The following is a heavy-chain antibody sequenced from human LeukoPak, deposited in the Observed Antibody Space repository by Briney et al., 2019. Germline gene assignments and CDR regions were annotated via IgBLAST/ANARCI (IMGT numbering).Heavy chain of an antibody. V-gene: IGHV3-74*01. CDR1: GFTFSNHW. CDR3: ARVEDYYGMDV. Sequence: GGSLRLSCAASGFTFSNHWMHWVRQTPEKGLVWVSNISPDGSRTDYADSVKGRFTISRDNSKNTLYLQMNSLRAEDTAVYYCARVEDYYGMDVWGQGTTVTVSS. CDR2: ISPDGSRT. J-gene: IGHJ6*02.